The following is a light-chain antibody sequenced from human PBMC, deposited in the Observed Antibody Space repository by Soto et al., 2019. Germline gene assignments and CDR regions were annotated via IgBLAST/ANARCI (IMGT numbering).Light chain of an antibody. CDR3: MQGRHWPPR. J-gene: IGKJ1*01. V-gene: IGKV2-30*01. CDR1: RSLVYSDGNTY. CDR2: EVS. Sequence: DVVMTQSPLSLPVTLGQPASISCRSSRSLVYSDGNTYLNWFQQRPGQSPRRLIYEVSNRDSGVPDRFSGSGSGTDFTLKISRVEAEDVGVYYCMQGRHWPPRFGQGTKVEIK.